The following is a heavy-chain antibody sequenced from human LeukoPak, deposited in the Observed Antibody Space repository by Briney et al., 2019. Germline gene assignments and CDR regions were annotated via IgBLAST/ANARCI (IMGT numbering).Heavy chain of an antibody. CDR3: ARSELVVMSFDY. CDR1: GGSISSYY. V-gene: IGHV4-59*01. D-gene: IGHD3-22*01. CDR2: IYYSGST. Sequence: SETLSLTCTVSGGSISSYYWSWIRQPPGKGLEWIGYIYYSGSTNYNPSLKSRVTISVDTSKNQFFLKLSSVTAADTAVYYCARSELVVMSFDYWGQGTLVTVSS. J-gene: IGHJ4*02.